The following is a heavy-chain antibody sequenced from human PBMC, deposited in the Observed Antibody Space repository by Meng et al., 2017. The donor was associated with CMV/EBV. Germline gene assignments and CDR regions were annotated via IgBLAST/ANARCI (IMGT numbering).Heavy chain of an antibody. D-gene: IGHD2-8*01. J-gene: IGHJ5*02. Sequence: SETLSLTCTVSGGFISSYYWSWIRQPAGKGLEWIGEINHSGSTNYNPSLKSRVTISVDTSKNQFSLKLSSVTAADTAVYYCARLGGDIVLMNAWGQGTLVTVSS. CDR2: INHSGST. CDR1: GGFISSYY. V-gene: IGHV4-34*01. CDR3: ARLGGDIVLMNA.